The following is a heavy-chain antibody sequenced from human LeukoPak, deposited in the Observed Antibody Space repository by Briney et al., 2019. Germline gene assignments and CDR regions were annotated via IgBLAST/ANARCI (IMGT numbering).Heavy chain of an antibody. CDR1: GFTFSSYG. CDR3: AKEPYSYGYLDY. J-gene: IGHJ4*02. V-gene: IGHV3-30*18. CDR2: ISYDGSNK. D-gene: IGHD5-18*01. Sequence: GGSLRLSCAASGFTFSSYGMHWVRQAPGEGLEWVAVISYDGSNKYYADSVKGRFTISRDNSKNTLYLQMNSLRAEDTAVYYCAKEPYSYGYLDYWGQGTLVTVSS.